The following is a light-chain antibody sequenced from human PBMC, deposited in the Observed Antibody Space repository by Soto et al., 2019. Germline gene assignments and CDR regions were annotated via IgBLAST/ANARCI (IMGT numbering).Light chain of an antibody. CDR2: DVS. CDR1: SSDVGGYDY. J-gene: IGLJ1*01. CDR3: CSHAGSYTYV. V-gene: IGLV2-11*01. Sequence: QSVLTQPRSVSGSPGQSVTISCTGTSSDVGGYDYVSWYQQHPGKAPKLMIYDVSTRPSGVPDRFSGSKSGNTASLTISGLQAEDDADYYCCSHAGSYTYVFGTGTKLTVL.